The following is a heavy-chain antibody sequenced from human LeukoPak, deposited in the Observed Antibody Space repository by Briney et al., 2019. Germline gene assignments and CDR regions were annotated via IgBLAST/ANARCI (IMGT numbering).Heavy chain of an antibody. CDR1: GFTFSSFG. CDR2: IWYDGSNK. V-gene: IGHV3-33*01. D-gene: IGHD3-22*01. CDR3: ARDRGGYYYDSSGLDY. J-gene: IGHJ4*02. Sequence: HPGGSLRLSCAASGFTFSSFGMHWVRQAPGKGLEWVAVIWYDGSNKYYADSVKGRFTISRDNPKNTLYLQMNSLRAEDTAVYYCARDRGGYYYDSSGLDYWGQGTLVTVSS.